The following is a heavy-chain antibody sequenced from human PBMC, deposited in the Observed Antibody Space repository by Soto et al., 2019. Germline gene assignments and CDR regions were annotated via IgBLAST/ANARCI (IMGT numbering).Heavy chain of an antibody. D-gene: IGHD6-13*01. J-gene: IGHJ4*02. CDR2: INHSGST. CDR1: GGSFSGYY. Sequence: ETLSLTCSVYGGSFSGYYWSWIRQPPGKGLEWIGEINHSGSTNYNPSLKSRVTISVDTSKNQFSLKLSSVTAADTAVYYCARGDRAGTFDYWGQGTLVTVYS. V-gene: IGHV4-34*01. CDR3: ARGDRAGTFDY.